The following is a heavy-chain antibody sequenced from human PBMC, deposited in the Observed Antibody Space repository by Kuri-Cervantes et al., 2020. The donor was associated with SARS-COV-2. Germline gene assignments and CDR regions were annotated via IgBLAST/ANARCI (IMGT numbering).Heavy chain of an antibody. CDR2: ISSSSRYI. D-gene: IGHD4-17*01. CDR3: ARDRYGDYEFFDY. Sequence: GESLKISCAASGFTFSSYSMNWVRQAPGKGLEWVSSISSSSRYIYYADSVRGRFTISRDNAKNSLYLQMNSLRAEDTAVYYCARDRYGDYEFFDYWGQGTLVTVSS. V-gene: IGHV3-21*01. J-gene: IGHJ4*02. CDR1: GFTFSSYS.